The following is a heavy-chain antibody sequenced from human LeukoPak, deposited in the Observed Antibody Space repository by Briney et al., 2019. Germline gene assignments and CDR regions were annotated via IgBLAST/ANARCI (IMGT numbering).Heavy chain of an antibody. V-gene: IGHV3-23*01. CDR3: AKDRGLYRGYSSSWYSFGFVDY. J-gene: IGHJ4*02. D-gene: IGHD6-13*01. CDR1: GFTFSSYA. Sequence: PGGSLRLSCAASGFTFSSYAMSWVRQAPGKGLERVSAISGSGGSTYYADSVKGRFTISRDNSKNTLYLQMNSLRAEDTAVYYCAKDRGLYRGYSSSWYSFGFVDYWGQGTLVTVSS. CDR2: ISGSGGST.